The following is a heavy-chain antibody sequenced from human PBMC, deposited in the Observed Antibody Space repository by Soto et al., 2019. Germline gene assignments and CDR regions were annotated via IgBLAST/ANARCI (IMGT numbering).Heavy chain of an antibody. D-gene: IGHD6-13*01. J-gene: IGHJ4*02. CDR1: GGSISSSSYY. V-gene: IGHV4-39*01. CDR2: IYYSGST. CDR3: ARHVGAAAQTPDFDY. Sequence: PSETLSLTCTVSGGSISSSSYYWGWIRQPPGKGLEWIGSIYYSGSTYYNPSLKSRVTISVDTSKNQFSLKLSSVTAADTAVYYCARHVGAAAQTPDFDYWGQGTLVTVSS.